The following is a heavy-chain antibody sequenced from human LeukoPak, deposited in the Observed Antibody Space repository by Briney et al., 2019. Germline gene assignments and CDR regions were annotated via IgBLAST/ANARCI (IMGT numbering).Heavy chain of an antibody. V-gene: IGHV3-9*01. CDR2: INWNSDNI. D-gene: IGHD3-16*01. J-gene: IGHJ4*02. CDR3: AREQWRFMTKFDY. Sequence: PGGSLRLSCAASGFTFDDYAMHWVRQAPGKGLEWVSGINWNSDNIGYADSVKGRFTISRDNAKNSLYLQMNSLRAEDTALYYCAREQWRFMTKFDYWGQGTLVTVSS. CDR1: GFTFDDYA.